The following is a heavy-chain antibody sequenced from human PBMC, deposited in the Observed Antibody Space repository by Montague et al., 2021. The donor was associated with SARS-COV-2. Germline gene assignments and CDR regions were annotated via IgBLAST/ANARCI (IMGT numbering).Heavy chain of an antibody. V-gene: IGHV4-39*01. D-gene: IGHD1-26*01. Sequence: SETLSLTCTVSGGSISSSSYYCCWIRQPPGKGLECIGSIYYSGSTYYNPSLKSRGTISVDTSKNQFSLKLSSVTAADTAVYYCARQMTSWWELLYYFDYWGQGTLVTVSS. CDR1: GGSISSSSYY. CDR2: IYYSGST. CDR3: ARQMTSWWELLYYFDY. J-gene: IGHJ4*02.